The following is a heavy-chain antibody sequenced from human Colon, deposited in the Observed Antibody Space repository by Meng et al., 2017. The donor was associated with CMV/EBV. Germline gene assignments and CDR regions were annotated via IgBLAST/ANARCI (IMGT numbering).Heavy chain of an antibody. V-gene: IGHV4-31*03. CDR2: IYYSGST. J-gene: IGHJ3*02. CDR3: ARYCSSTSCYIAFDI. CDR1: GGSISSGGYY. Sequence: SETLSLTCTVSGGSISSGGYYWSWIRQHPGKGLEWIGYIYYSGSTYYNPSLKSRVTISVDTSKNQFSLKLSSVIAADTAVYYCARYCSSTSCYIAFDIWGQGKMVTVSS. D-gene: IGHD2-2*02.